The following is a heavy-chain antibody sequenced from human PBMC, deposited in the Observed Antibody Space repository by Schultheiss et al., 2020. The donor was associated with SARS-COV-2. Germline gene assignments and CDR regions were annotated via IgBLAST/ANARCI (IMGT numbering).Heavy chain of an antibody. J-gene: IGHJ4*02. CDR1: GFTFSSYS. CDR3: ARDPRITIFALPPDY. Sequence: GGSLRLSCAASGFTFSSYSMNWVRQAPGKGLEWVSSISSSSSYIYYADSVKGRFTISRDNAKNSLYLQMNSLRAEDTAVYYCARDPRITIFALPPDYWGQGTLVTVSS. D-gene: IGHD3-3*01. CDR2: ISSSSSYI. V-gene: IGHV3-21*01.